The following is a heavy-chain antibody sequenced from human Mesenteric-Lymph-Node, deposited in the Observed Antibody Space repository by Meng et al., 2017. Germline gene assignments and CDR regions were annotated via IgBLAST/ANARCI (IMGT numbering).Heavy chain of an antibody. V-gene: IGHV2-5*02. D-gene: IGHD1-26*01. J-gene: IGHJ4*02. CDR2: IYWDDDK. CDR3: AHDGWTSTWYRGNHHFDY. CDR1: GFSLSTSGEV. Sequence: QNTVKESGPTRWKPTQTLTLTCTFSGFSLSTSGEVVGWIRQPPGKALEWLAFIYWDDDKRYSPSLKSRLIISKDTSKNQVVLTMTDMDPADTATYYCAHDGWTSTWYRGNHHFDYWGQGALVTVSS.